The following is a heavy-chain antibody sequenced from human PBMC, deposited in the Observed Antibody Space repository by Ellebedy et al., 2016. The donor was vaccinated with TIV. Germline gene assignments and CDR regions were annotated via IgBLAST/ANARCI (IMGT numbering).Heavy chain of an antibody. CDR1: DFTFSDLY. CDR3: TSLRRGSGTYGADY. V-gene: IGHV3-72*01. Sequence: GESLKISXAASDFTFSDLYIDWVRQAPGKGLEWVARSRSRTHSYTTEYAASLNGRFTISRDESKNSVYLQMNSLKTEDTAVYFCTSLRRGSGTYGADYWGQGTLVTVSS. CDR2: SRSRTHSYTT. D-gene: IGHD1-26*01. J-gene: IGHJ4*02.